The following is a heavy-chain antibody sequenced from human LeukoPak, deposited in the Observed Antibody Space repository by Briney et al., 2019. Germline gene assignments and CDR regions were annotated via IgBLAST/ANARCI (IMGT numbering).Heavy chain of an antibody. Sequence: PGGSLRLSCAASGFTFSSYSMNWVRQAPGKGLEWVSYISSSGSTIYYADSVKGRFTISRDNAKNSLYLQMNSLRAEDTAVYYCARDGSGSYFTVFDAFDIWGQGTMVTVSS. V-gene: IGHV3-48*04. CDR3: ARDGSGSYFTVFDAFDI. CDR2: ISSSGSTI. D-gene: IGHD1-26*01. J-gene: IGHJ3*02. CDR1: GFTFSSYS.